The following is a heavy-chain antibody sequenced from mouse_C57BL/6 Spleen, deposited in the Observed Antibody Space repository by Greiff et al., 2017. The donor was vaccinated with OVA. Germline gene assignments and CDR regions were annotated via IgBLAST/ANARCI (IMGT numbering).Heavy chain of an antibody. CDR1: GYTFTDYY. J-gene: IGHJ2*01. CDR2: INPNNGGT. Sequence: EVQLQQSGPELVKPGASVKISCKASGYTFTDYYMNWVKQSHGKSLEWIGDINPNNGGTSYNQKFKGKATLTVDKSSSTAYMELRSLTSEDSAVYYCARWWDGIDYWGQGTTLTGSS. CDR3: ARWWDGIDY. D-gene: IGHD1-1*02. V-gene: IGHV1-26*01.